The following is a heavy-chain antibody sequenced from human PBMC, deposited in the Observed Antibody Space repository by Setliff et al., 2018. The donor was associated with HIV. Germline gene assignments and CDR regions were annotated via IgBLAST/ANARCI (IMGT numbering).Heavy chain of an antibody. CDR3: ARGTTVPFTNSWYYVDS. D-gene: IGHD6-13*01. J-gene: IGHJ4*02. CDR1: GGSFTAHF. CDR2: INQSGSA. V-gene: IGHV4-34*01. Sequence: SETLSLTCAVYGGSFTAHFWAWIRQPPGKGLQWIGEINQSGSANYNPSLKSRATISRDTSKSQFSLKLTSVTAADTGVYFCARGTTVPFTNSWYYVDSWGRGSPATVSS.